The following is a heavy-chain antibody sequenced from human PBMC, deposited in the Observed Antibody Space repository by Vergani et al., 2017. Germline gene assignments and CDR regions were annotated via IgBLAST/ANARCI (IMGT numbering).Heavy chain of an antibody. D-gene: IGHD2-15*01. Sequence: QVQLVQSGAEVKKPGSSVKVSCKASGGTLSSYAISWVRQAPGQGLEWMGRIIPIFGTANYAQKFQGRVTITADESTSTSYMELSSLRSEDTAVYYCARDLDRYCSGGSCYGYAFDIWGQGTMVTVSS. V-gene: IGHV1-69*18. CDR2: IIPIFGTA. CDR1: GGTLSSYA. J-gene: IGHJ3*02. CDR3: ARDLDRYCSGGSCYGYAFDI.